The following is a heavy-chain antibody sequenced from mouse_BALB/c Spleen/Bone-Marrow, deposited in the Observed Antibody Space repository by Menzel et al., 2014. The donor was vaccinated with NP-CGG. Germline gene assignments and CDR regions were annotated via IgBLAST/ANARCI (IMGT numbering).Heavy chain of an antibody. V-gene: IGHV1-87*01. CDR3: ARGVESYY. J-gene: IGHJ3*01. D-gene: IGHD2-1*01. Sequence: SGAELARPGASVKLSCKASGYTFTSYWMQWVKQRPGQGLEWIGAIYPGDGDTRYTQKFKGKATLTADRSSSTAYMQLSSLASEDSAVYYCARGVESYYGGQGTLVTVSA. CDR2: IYPGDGDT. CDR1: GYTFTSYW.